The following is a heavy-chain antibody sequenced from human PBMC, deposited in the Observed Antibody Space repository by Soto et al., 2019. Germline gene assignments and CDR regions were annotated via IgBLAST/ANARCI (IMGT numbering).Heavy chain of an antibody. CDR2: ISSSSSTI. D-gene: IGHD3-16*02. V-gene: IGHV3-48*02. CDR3: ARGEGDYVWGSYRTYNWFDP. CDR1: GFTFSSYS. J-gene: IGHJ5*02. Sequence: GGSLRLSCAASGFTFSSYSMNWVRQAPGKGLEWVSYISSSSSTIYYADSVKGRFTISRDNAKNSLYLQMNSLRDEDTAVYYCARGEGDYVWGSYRTYNWFDPWGQGTLVTVSS.